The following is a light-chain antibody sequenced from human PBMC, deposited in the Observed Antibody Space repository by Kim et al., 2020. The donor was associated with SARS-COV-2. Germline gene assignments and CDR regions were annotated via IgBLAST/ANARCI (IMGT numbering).Light chain of an antibody. CDR1: QSISSW. V-gene: IGKV1-5*03. CDR3: QQYNSYPWT. Sequence: DIHMTQSPPTLSASVGDRVTITCRASQSISSWLAWYQQKPGKAPKLLIYKASSLESGVPLRFSGSGSGTEFTLTISSLQPDDFATYYCQQYNSYPWTFGQGTKVDIK. CDR2: KAS. J-gene: IGKJ1*01.